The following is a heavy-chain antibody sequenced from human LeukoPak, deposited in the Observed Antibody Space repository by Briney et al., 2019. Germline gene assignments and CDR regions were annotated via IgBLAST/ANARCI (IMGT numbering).Heavy chain of an antibody. D-gene: IGHD2-2*01. J-gene: IGHJ4*02. CDR2: ISYDGSNK. CDR1: GFTFSSYG. CDR3: AKDGRTWYXDY. Sequence: GRSLRLSCAASGFTFSSYGMHWVRQAPGKGLEWVAVISYDGSNKYYADSVKGRFTISRDNSKNTLYLQMNSLRAEDTAVYYCAKDGRTWYXDYWGQGTLXTV. V-gene: IGHV3-30*18.